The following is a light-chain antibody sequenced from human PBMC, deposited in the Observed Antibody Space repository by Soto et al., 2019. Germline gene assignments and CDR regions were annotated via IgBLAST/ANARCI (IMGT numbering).Light chain of an antibody. J-gene: IGKJ2*01. V-gene: IGKV3-20*01. CDR2: GAS. CDR3: QQYGTSPYT. CDR1: QSVSNSY. Sequence: EIVLTQSPGTLSLSPGERVTLSCRASQSVSNSYLAWHQQKPGQAPRLLIYGASSRPTGIPDRFSGSGSGTDFTLAISRLEPEDSPVYYCQQYGTSPYTFGQGTKLEI.